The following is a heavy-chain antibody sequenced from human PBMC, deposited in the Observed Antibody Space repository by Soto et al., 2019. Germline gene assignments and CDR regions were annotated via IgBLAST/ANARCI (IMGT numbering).Heavy chain of an antibody. Sequence: SVKVSCKASGGTFSSYAISWVRQAPGQGLEWMGGIIPIFGTANYAQKFQGRVTITADESTSTAYMELSSLRSEDTAVYYCARDQEYYDSSGYSGLYYYYGMDVWGQGTTVTVSS. CDR2: IIPIFGTA. J-gene: IGHJ6*02. CDR3: ARDQEYYDSSGYSGLYYYYGMDV. D-gene: IGHD3-22*01. V-gene: IGHV1-69*13. CDR1: GGTFSSYA.